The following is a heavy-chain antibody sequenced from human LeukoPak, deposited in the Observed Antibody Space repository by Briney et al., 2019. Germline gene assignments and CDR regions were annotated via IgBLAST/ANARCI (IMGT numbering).Heavy chain of an antibody. CDR1: GGSISSGDYY. Sequence: SETLSLTCTVSGGSISSGDYYWSWIRQPPGKGLEWIGYIYYSGSTYYNPSLKSRVTISVDTSKNQFSLKLSSVTAADTAVYYCQGYSSGWSVFGYAFDIWGQGTMVTVSS. J-gene: IGHJ3*02. V-gene: IGHV4-30-4*08. CDR2: IYYSGST. CDR3: QGYSSGWSVFGYAFDI. D-gene: IGHD6-19*01.